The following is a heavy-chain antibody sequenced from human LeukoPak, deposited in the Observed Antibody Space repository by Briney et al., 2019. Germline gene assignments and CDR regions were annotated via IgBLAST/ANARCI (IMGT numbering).Heavy chain of an antibody. J-gene: IGHJ5*01. CDR2: SYYSGST. V-gene: IGHV4-31*03. CDR1: GASIRSGGYY. Sequence: SQTLSLTCTVSGASIRSGGYYWSWIRQHPGKGLEWIGYSYYSGSTYYNPSLKSRVTISVDTPKNQFSLKLSSVTAADTAVYYCARRSSSNWGWFDPWGQGTLVTVPS. CDR3: ARRSSSNWGWFDP. D-gene: IGHD6-13*01.